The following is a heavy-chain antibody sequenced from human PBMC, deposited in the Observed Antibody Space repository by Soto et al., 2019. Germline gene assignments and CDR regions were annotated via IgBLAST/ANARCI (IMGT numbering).Heavy chain of an antibody. D-gene: IGHD3-10*01. Sequence: SGPTLVNPTQTLTLTCTFSGFSLSTSGVGVGWIRQPPGKALEWLALIYWDDDKRYSPSLKSRLTITKDTSKNQVVLTMTNMDPVDTATYYCAHQAYYYGSGSYSYFDYWGQGTLVTVSS. CDR3: AHQAYYYGSGSYSYFDY. V-gene: IGHV2-5*02. CDR1: GFSLSTSGVG. CDR2: IYWDDDK. J-gene: IGHJ4*02.